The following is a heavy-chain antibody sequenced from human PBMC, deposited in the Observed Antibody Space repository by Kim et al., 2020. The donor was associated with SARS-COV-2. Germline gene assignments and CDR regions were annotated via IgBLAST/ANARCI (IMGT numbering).Heavy chain of an antibody. CDR3: ARQNSDDYVWGSYRYPFDY. J-gene: IGHJ4*02. D-gene: IGHD3-16*02. Sequence: RVTISVDTSKNQFSLKLSSVTAADTAVYYCARQNSDDYVWGSYRYPFDYWGQGTLVTVSS. V-gene: IGHV4-39*01.